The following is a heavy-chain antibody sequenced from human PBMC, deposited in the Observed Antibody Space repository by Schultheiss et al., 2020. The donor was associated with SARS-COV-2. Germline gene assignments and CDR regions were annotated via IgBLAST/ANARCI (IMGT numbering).Heavy chain of an antibody. CDR3: AKDRGGYDWGDYYYYGMDV. CDR2: INSDGSST. V-gene: IGHV3-23*01. CDR1: GFTFSSYA. J-gene: IGHJ6*02. Sequence: GGSLRLSCAASGFTFSSYAMSWVRQAPGKGLVWVSRINSDGSSTSYADSVKGRFTISRDNSKNTLYLQMNSLRAEDTAVYYCAKDRGGYDWGDYYYYGMDVWGQGTTVTVSS. D-gene: IGHD5-12*01.